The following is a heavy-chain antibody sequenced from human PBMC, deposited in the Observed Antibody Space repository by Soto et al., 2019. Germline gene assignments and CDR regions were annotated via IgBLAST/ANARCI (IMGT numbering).Heavy chain of an antibody. CDR3: ARDLLDTTVDYYFDY. J-gene: IGHJ4*02. V-gene: IGHV4-30-4*01. D-gene: IGHD4-17*01. CDR1: GGSISSGTYY. Sequence: SSETLSLTCTVSGGSISSGTYYWSWIRQPPGKGLEWIGYIYHSGSSQYNPSLESRVTISIDTSKNQFSLELRSVTAADTAVYYCARDLLDTTVDYYFDYWGPGRLVTVSS. CDR2: IYHSGSS.